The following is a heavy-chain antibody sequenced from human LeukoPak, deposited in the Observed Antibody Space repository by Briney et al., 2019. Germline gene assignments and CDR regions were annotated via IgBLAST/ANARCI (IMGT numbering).Heavy chain of an antibody. J-gene: IGHJ6*02. D-gene: IGHD5-18*01. Sequence: SQTLSLTCTVSGGSISSGSYYWSWIRQPAGKGLEWIGRIYTSGSTNYNPSLKSRVTISVDTSKNQFSLKLSSVTAADTAVYYCARNGEEVDTAMAFPYYYGMDVWGQGTTVTVSS. V-gene: IGHV4-61*02. CDR1: GGSISSGSYY. CDR3: ARNGEEVDTAMAFPYYYGMDV. CDR2: IYTSGST.